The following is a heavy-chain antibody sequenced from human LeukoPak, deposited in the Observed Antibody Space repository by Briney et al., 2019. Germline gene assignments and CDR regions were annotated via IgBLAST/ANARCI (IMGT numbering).Heavy chain of an antibody. D-gene: IGHD4-17*01. Sequence: PGGSLRLSCAVSGFTVSSNYMSWVRQAPGKGLEWVANIKQDGSEKYYVDSVKGRFTISRDNAKNSLYLQMNSLRAEDTAVYYCARYIRSTVTTGIDYFDYWGQGTLVTVSS. CDR3: ARYIRSTVTTGIDYFDY. J-gene: IGHJ4*02. V-gene: IGHV3-7*01. CDR2: IKQDGSEK. CDR1: GFTVSSNY.